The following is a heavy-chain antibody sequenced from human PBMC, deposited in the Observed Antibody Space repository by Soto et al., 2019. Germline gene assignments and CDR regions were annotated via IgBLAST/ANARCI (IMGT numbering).Heavy chain of an antibody. CDR3: AAGIAAAAWGFDY. D-gene: IGHD6-13*01. Sequence: GGSLRLSCAVSGFTVSNNYMSWVRQAPGKGLEWVSAISGSGGSTYYADSVKGRFTISRDNSKNTLYLQMNSLRAEDTAVYYCAAGIAAAAWGFDYWGQGTLVTVSS. CDR2: ISGSGGST. CDR1: GFTVSNNY. J-gene: IGHJ4*02. V-gene: IGHV3-23*01.